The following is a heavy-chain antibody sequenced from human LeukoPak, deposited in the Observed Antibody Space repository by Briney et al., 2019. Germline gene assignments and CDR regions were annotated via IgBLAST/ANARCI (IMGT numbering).Heavy chain of an antibody. J-gene: IGHJ4*02. D-gene: IGHD6-19*01. CDR1: GFTFSSYA. V-gene: IGHV3-23*01. CDR3: AKTTTGYSSGRYPGWPVDY. CDR2: IFGSGGST. Sequence: GGSLRLSCAASGFTFSSYAMYWVRQAPGKGLEWVSGIFGSGGSTHYADSVKGRFTISRDNSKNTVCLQMNSLRAEDTAVYYCAKTTTGYSSGRYPGWPVDYWGQGTLVTVSS.